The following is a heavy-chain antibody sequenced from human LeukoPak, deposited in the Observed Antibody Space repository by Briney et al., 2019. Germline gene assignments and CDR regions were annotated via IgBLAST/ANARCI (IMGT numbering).Heavy chain of an antibody. Sequence: GGSLRLSCADSGITFSTYGIHWVRQVPGKGLEWVAVISHDGSNYYYADSVKGRFTISRDNSKNTLYLQMNSLRAEDTAVYYCAKDSGFIVVVPAAIGYWGQGTLVTVSS. D-gene: IGHD2-2*02. CDR1: GITFSTYG. J-gene: IGHJ4*02. V-gene: IGHV3-30*18. CDR2: ISHDGSNY. CDR3: AKDSGFIVVVPAAIGY.